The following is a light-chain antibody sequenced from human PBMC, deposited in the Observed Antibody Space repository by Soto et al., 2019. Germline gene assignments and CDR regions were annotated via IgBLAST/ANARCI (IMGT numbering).Light chain of an antibody. CDR2: GAS. J-gene: IGKJ3*01. Sequence: EIVLTQSPDTLSLSPGERATLSCRASQSVSSSYLAWYQQKPGQAPRLLIYGASSRATGIPDRFSGSGSGTDFTLTFSRLEPEDFAVYYCQQYGSSPLFTFGPGTKVDIK. CDR3: QQYGSSPLFT. V-gene: IGKV3-20*01. CDR1: QSVSSSY.